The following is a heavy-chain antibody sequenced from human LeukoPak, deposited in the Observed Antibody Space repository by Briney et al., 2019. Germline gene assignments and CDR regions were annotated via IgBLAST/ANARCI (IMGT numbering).Heavy chain of an antibody. J-gene: IGHJ6*03. Sequence: GGSLRLSCAASGFTFSSYSMNWVRQAPGKGLKWVSSISSSSSYIYYADSVKGRFTISRDNAKNSLYLQMNSLRAEDTAVYYCARGEQLVPYYYYMDVWGKGTTVTVSS. D-gene: IGHD6-6*01. V-gene: IGHV3-21*01. CDR2: ISSSSSYI. CDR1: GFTFSSYS. CDR3: ARGEQLVPYYYYMDV.